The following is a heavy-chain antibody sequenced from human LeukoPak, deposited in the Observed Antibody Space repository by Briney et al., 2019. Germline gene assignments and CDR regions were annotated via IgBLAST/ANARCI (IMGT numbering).Heavy chain of an antibody. J-gene: IGHJ5*02. Sequence: GGSLRLSCTASGFIFRDYVMSWVRQAPGKGLEWVSAISGSGGSTYYADSVKGRFTISRDNSKNTLYLQMNSLRAEDTAVYYCAKEGGYYDPWGQGTLVTVSS. CDR1: GFIFRDYV. CDR2: ISGSGGST. V-gene: IGHV3-23*01. D-gene: IGHD3-10*01. CDR3: AKEGGYYDP.